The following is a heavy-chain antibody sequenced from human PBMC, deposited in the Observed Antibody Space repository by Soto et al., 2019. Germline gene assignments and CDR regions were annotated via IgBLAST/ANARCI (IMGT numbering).Heavy chain of an antibody. CDR1: GFTFSSYA. J-gene: IGHJ3*02. V-gene: IGHV3-23*01. CDR2: ISGSGGST. Sequence: GGSLRLSCAASGFTFSSYAMSWVRQAPGKGLEWVSAISGSGGSTYYADSVKGRFTISRENSKNTLYLQMNSLRAEDTAVYYCAKDGYYDSSGYSLDAFDIWGQGTMVTVSS. CDR3: AKDGYYDSSGYSLDAFDI. D-gene: IGHD3-22*01.